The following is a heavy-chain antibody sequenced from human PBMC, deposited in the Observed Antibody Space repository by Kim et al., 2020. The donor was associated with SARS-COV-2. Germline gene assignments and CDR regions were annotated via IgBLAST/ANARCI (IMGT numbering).Heavy chain of an antibody. Sequence: EKYYVGSVKGRFTISRDNAKNSLYLQMNSLRAEDTAVYYCVAGGGWSFTHWGQGTLVTVSS. CDR2: EK. V-gene: IGHV3-7*03. D-gene: IGHD6-19*01. CDR3: VAGGGWSFTH. J-gene: IGHJ4*02.